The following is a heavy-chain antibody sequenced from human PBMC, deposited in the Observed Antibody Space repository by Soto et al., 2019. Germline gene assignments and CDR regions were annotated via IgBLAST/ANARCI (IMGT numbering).Heavy chain of an antibody. CDR3: AKDFGLYGAGSYYAFDI. Sequence: PGGSLRLSCAASGFTFSSYAMSWVRQAPGKGQEWVSAISGSGGGRYYADSVKGPFTIPRDNTKNTLYLQMNSLRAEDTAVYYCAKDFGLYGAGSYYAFDIWGQGTMVTVSS. CDR1: GFTFSSYA. D-gene: IGHD3-10*01. V-gene: IGHV3-23*01. CDR2: ISGSGGGR. J-gene: IGHJ3*02.